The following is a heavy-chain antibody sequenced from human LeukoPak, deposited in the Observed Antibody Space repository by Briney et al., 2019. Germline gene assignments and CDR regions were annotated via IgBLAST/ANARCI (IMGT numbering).Heavy chain of an antibody. D-gene: IGHD7-27*01. CDR1: GFTVSSNY. CDR2: IYSGGNT. CDR3: ARGQTLGTTFDY. V-gene: IGHV3-66*01. Sequence: GGSLRLSCAASGFTVSSNYMSWVRQAPGKGLEWVSVIYSGGNTDYADSVKGRFTISRDNSNNTLYLQMNSLRAEDTAVYYCARGQTLGTTFDYWGQGTLVTVSS. J-gene: IGHJ4*02.